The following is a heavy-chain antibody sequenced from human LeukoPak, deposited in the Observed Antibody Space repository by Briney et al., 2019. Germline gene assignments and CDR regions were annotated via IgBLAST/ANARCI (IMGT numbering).Heavy chain of an antibody. D-gene: IGHD3-10*01. CDR2: IYPGDSDT. CDR3: ARHVRGSSYFDY. Sequence: GESLQISCQGSAYSFSNYWISWVRLLPGKGLEWMGIIYPGDSDTRYSPPFQGQVTISADKSISTAYLEWSSLKASDTAMYYCARHVRGSSYFDYWGQGTLVTVSP. J-gene: IGHJ4*02. CDR1: AYSFSNYW. V-gene: IGHV5-51*01.